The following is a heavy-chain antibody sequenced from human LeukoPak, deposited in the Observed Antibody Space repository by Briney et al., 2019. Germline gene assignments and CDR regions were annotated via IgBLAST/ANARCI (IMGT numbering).Heavy chain of an antibody. J-gene: IGHJ4*02. CDR1: GFTFSSYA. CDR2: ISGSGGST. CDR3: AKYIDSSGSHYLDY. D-gene: IGHD3-22*01. Sequence: GGSLRLSCAASGFTFSSYAMSWVRQAPGKGLEWVSAISGSGGSTYYADSVKGRFTISRDNSKNTLYLQMNSLRAEDTAVYYCAKYIDSSGSHYLDYWGQGTLVTVSS. V-gene: IGHV3-23*01.